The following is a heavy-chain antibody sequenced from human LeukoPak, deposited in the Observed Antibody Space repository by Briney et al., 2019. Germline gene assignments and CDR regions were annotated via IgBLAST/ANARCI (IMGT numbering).Heavy chain of an antibody. D-gene: IGHD2-21*01. V-gene: IGHV3-53*01. CDR3: ASAREYCGSAECYEYFQH. J-gene: IGHJ1*01. Sequence: PGGSLRLSCAASGVTVGTNSMSWARQSPGKGLEWVSVIYSGGSTYNAVSVNGRFTVSRDNSRNTLFLQMNNLRAEDKALYFCASAREYCGSAECYEYFQHWGQGTLVIVSS. CDR2: IYSGGST. CDR1: GVTVGTNS.